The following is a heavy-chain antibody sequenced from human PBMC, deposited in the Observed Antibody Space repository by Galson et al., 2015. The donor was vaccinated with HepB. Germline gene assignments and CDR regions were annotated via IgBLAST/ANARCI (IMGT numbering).Heavy chain of an antibody. CDR3: VTESGHTLTV. CDR1: GSTFNNAW. J-gene: IGHJ4*02. D-gene: IGHD5-18*01. V-gene: IGHV3-15*01. CDR2: IKSKAEDGTT. Sequence: SLRLSCAASGSTFNNAWMSWVRQAPGKGLEWVGRIKSKAEDGTTIYAAPVKGRFTISRDNAKNSLYLQMNSLRDEDTAVYYCVTESGHTLTVWGQGTLVTVSS.